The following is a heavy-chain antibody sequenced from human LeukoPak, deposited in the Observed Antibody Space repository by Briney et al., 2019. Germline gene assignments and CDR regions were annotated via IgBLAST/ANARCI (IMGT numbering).Heavy chain of an antibody. CDR2: ISGSGGST. CDR3: AKIVGHDSSGYYPGGVDY. J-gene: IGHJ4*02. Sequence: GGSLRLSCAASGFTFSSYAMSWVRQAPGKGLEWVSAISGSGGSTYYADSVKGRFTISRDNSKNTLYLQMYSLRAEDTAVYYCAKIVGHDSSGYYPGGVDYWGQGTLVTVSS. D-gene: IGHD3-22*01. V-gene: IGHV3-23*01. CDR1: GFTFSSYA.